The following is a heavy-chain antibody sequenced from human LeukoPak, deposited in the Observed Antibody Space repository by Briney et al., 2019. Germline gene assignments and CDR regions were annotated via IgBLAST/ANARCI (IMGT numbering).Heavy chain of an antibody. J-gene: IGHJ5*02. V-gene: IGHV4-39*07. CDR3: ARGYCSSTSCYTGGWFDP. Sequence: SETLSLTCTVSGGSISSSSYDWGWLRQPPGKGLEWIVSMYYSGSTYYNPSLKSRVTISVDTSKNQFSLTLSSVTAADTAVYYCARGYCSSTSCYTGGWFDPWGQGTLVTVSS. D-gene: IGHD2-2*02. CDR1: GGSISSSSYD. CDR2: MYYSGST.